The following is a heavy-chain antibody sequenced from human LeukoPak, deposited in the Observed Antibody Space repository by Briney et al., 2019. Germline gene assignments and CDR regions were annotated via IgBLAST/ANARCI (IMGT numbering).Heavy chain of an antibody. CDR1: GGSFSGYY. D-gene: IGHD6-19*01. CDR3: ARPYSSGWPRVHHAFDI. Sequence: SETLSLTCAVYGGSFSGYYWSWIRQSPGKGLEWIGEINHSGSTNYNPSLKSRVTISVDTSKNQFSLKLSSVTAADTAVYYCARPYSSGWPRVHHAFDIWGQGTMVTVSS. V-gene: IGHV4-34*01. J-gene: IGHJ3*02. CDR2: INHSGST.